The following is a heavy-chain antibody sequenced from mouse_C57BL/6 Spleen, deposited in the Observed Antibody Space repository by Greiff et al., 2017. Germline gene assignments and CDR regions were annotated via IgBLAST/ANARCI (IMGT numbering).Heavy chain of an antibody. CDR1: GYTFTSYC. Sequence: QVQLQQPGAELVKPGASVKLSCKASGYTFTSYCMHWVKQRPGRGLEWIGRIVPNSGGTTYNEKFKSKATLTVNKPSNTTYMQLNNQTSEDSAVCNCARWDWDRYFDVWGTGATVTVSS. D-gene: IGHD4-1*01. CDR2: IVPNSGGT. CDR3: ARWDWDRYFDV. V-gene: IGHV1-72*01. J-gene: IGHJ1*03.